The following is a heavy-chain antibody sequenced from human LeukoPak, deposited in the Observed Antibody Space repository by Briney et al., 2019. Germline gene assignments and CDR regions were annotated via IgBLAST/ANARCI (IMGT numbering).Heavy chain of an antibody. CDR2: IGSSGGST. Sequence: PGGSLRLSCAASGFTFSSYVMSWVRQAPGKGLEWVSTIGSSGGSTDYADSVKGRFTISRDNSKNTLYLQMNSLRAEDTAVYYCARTERADYWGQGTLVTVSS. V-gene: IGHV3-23*01. CDR3: ARTERADY. CDR1: GFTFSSYV. J-gene: IGHJ4*02.